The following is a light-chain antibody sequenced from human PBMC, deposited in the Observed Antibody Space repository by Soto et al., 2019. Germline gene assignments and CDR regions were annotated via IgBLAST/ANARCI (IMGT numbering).Light chain of an antibody. CDR1: SSDVGGYKY. CDR2: DVS. J-gene: IGLJ2*01. V-gene: IGLV2-14*01. Sequence: QSALTQPASVSGSPGQSITISCTGTSSDVGGYKYVSWYQQHPGKAPKLMIYDVSNRPSGVSNRFSGSKSGNTASLTISGLQAEDEADYYCSSYTNRHPLTFGGGTKLPVL. CDR3: SSYTNRHPLT.